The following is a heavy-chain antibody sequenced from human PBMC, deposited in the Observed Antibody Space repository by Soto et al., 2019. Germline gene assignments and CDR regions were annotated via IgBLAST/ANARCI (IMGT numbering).Heavy chain of an antibody. Sequence: QVQLVESGGGVVQPGRSLRLSCAASGFTFSSYAMHWVRQAPGTGLEWVAVISYDGSNKYYADSVKGRFTISRDNSKNTLYLQMNSLRAEDTAVYYCARDAPSGDWGQGTLVTVSS. CDR2: ISYDGSNK. V-gene: IGHV3-30-3*01. CDR3: ARDAPSGD. J-gene: IGHJ4*02. CDR1: GFTFSSYA. D-gene: IGHD1-26*01.